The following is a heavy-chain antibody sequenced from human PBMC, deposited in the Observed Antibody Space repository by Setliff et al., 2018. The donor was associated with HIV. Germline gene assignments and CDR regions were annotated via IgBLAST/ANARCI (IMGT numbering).Heavy chain of an antibody. CDR1: GGSISSYY. D-gene: IGHD5-18*01. J-gene: IGHJ3*02. Sequence: SETLSLTCTVSGGSISSYYWSWIRQPPGKGLEWIGYIYTSGSTYYNPSLKSRVTISVDTSKNQFSLKLSSVTAADTAVYYCARPRYTYGTPPAFDIWGRGTVVTVSS. CDR2: IYTSGST. V-gene: IGHV4-4*08. CDR3: ARPRYTYGTPPAFDI.